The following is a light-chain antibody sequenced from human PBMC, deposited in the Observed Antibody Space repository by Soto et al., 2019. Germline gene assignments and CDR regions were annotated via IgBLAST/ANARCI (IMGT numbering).Light chain of an antibody. CDR2: EVT. V-gene: IGLV2-14*01. J-gene: IGLJ2*01. CDR3: TSYSSSSPVL. Sequence: QSVLTQPASVSESLGQSTTISCTGTSSDVGAYNYVSWYQQHPDKAPKLLIFEVTNRPSGVSGRFSGSKSGITASLSISGLQPEDEADYYCTSYSSSSPVLFGGGTKVTVL. CDR1: SSDVGAYNY.